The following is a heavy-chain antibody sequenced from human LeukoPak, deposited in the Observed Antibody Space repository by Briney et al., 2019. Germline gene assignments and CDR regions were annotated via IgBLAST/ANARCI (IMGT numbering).Heavy chain of an antibody. V-gene: IGHV3-30-3*01. D-gene: IGHD3-22*01. CDR3: XXDYYDSSGYALLDY. CDR1: GFTFSSYA. Sequence: GGSLRLSCAASGFTFSSYAMHWVRQAPGKGLEWVAVISYDGSNKYYADSVKGRFTISRDNSKNTLYLQMNSLRAEDTAVYYXXXDYYDSSGYALLDYWGQGTLVTVSS. CDR2: ISYDGSNK. J-gene: IGHJ4*02.